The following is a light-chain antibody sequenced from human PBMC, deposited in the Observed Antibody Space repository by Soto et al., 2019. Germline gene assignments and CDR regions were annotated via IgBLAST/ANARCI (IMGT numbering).Light chain of an antibody. J-gene: IGKJ4*01. CDR1: QGIGND. Sequence: AIQMTQSPSSLSVSVGDRVTITCRASQGIGNDVGWYQQKAGKAPKLLIYAASSLQSGVPSRFSGSRSGTEFTLTISSLQPEDFATYYCLQDHNYPLTFGGGTKVVIK. V-gene: IGKV1-6*01. CDR3: LQDHNYPLT. CDR2: AAS.